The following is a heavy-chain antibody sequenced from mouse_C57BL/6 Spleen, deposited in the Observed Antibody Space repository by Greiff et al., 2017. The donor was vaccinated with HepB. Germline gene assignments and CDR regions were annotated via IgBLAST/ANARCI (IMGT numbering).Heavy chain of an antibody. V-gene: IGHV1-81*01. Sequence: QVQLQQSGAELARPGASVKLSCKASGYTFTSYGISWVKQRTGQGLEWIGEIYPRSGNTYYNEKFKGKATLTADKSSSTAYMELRSLTSEDSAVYFCARGGGQKAYWYFDVWGTGTTVTVSS. CDR2: IYPRSGNT. J-gene: IGHJ1*03. CDR3: ARGGGQKAYWYFDV. CDR1: GYTFTSYG.